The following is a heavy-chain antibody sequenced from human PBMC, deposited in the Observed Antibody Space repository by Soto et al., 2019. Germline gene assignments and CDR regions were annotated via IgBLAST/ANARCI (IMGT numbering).Heavy chain of an antibody. J-gene: IGHJ4*02. CDR2: ISAYNDNT. CDR3: AREYCSGTSCFGPGY. V-gene: IGHV1-18*01. D-gene: IGHD2-2*01. Sequence: ASVKASWEASGYTFTDYGRRWVRQDPGQGLEWMRWISAYNDNTKYAQTLQGRVTMTTDTSTTTAYMELRSLRSDDTAVYYCAREYCSGTSCFGPGYRGQGTLVTLSS. CDR1: GYTFTDYG.